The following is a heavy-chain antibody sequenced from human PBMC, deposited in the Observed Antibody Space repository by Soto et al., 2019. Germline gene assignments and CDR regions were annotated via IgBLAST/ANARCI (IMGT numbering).Heavy chain of an antibody. CDR3: ARDGYNESLVGMDV. CDR2: IWYDGSNK. V-gene: IGHV3-33*01. D-gene: IGHD5-12*01. Sequence: GGSLRLSCAASGFTFSSYGMHWVRQAPGKGLEWVAVIWYDGSNKYYADSVKGRFTISRDNSKNTLYLQMNSLRAEDTAVYYCARDGYNESLVGMDVWGQGTTVTVSS. J-gene: IGHJ6*02. CDR1: GFTFSSYG.